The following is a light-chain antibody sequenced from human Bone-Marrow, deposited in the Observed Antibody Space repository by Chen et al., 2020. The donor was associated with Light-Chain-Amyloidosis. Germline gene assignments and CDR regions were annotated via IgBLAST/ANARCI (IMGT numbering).Light chain of an antibody. J-gene: IGKJ4*01. CDR2: GSS. V-gene: IGKV3-20*01. CDR1: QTISSNY. CDR3: QQYGTSPLT. Sequence: EIVLTQSPGTLSLSPGEGANLSCRASQTISSNYLTWYQQKFGHDPRLLIYGSSSRATGIQDRFTGSGSGTDFTLTINRLEPEDFAMYYCQQYGTSPLTFGGGTKVEIK.